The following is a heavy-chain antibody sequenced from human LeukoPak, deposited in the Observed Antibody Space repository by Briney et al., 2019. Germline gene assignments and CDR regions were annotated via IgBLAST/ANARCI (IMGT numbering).Heavy chain of an antibody. D-gene: IGHD6-13*01. CDR2: IYYSGST. J-gene: IGHJ6*03. Sequence: SETLSLTCTVSGGSISSYYWSWIRQPPGKGLEWIGYIYYSGSTNYNPSLKSRVTISVDTFKNQFSLKLSSVTAADTAVYYCARDIAAARAWISRGRYYYMDVWGKGTTVTVSS. CDR3: ARDIAAARAWISRGRYYYMDV. CDR1: GGSISSYY. V-gene: IGHV4-59*01.